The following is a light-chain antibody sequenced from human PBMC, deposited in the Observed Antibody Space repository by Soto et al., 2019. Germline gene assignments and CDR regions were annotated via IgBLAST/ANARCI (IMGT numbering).Light chain of an antibody. CDR1: QGVTTN. J-gene: IGKJ5*01. V-gene: IGKV3-15*01. CDR3: QQYNNWPFS. CDR2: DVS. Sequence: EIVMTQSPATLSVSPGERATLSCRAGQGVTTNFAWYQQKSGQSPRLLIYDVSIRATGVPARFSATGSETDFTLTISGLQSEDSAVYVCQQYNNWPFSFGQGTRLEIK.